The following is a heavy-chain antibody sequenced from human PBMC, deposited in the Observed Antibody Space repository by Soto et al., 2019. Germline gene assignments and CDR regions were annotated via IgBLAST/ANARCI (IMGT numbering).Heavy chain of an antibody. D-gene: IGHD3-16*01. CDR3: AKDRLGGGLDY. CDR2: VTSRGDTT. CDR1: GFIFSNYA. Sequence: EVQLLQSGGGLVQPGGSLSLSCAASGFIFSNYAMNWVRQAPGKGLEWVSIVTSRGDTTYYADSVKGRFTISRDNSKNTLYLQGNSLTGEDTAVYYCAKDRLGGGLDYWGQGTLVSVSS. J-gene: IGHJ4*02. V-gene: IGHV3-23*01.